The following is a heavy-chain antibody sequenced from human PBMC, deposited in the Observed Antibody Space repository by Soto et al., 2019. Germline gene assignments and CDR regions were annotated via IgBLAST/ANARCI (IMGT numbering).Heavy chain of an antibody. CDR3: ARELRGLRYFDWFPLGSWFDP. Sequence: PSETLSLTCAVYGGSFSGYYWSWIRQPPGKGLEWIGEINHSGSTNYNPSLKSRVTISVDTSKNQFSLKLSSVTAADTAVYYCARELRGLRYFDWFPLGSWFDPWGQGTLVTVSS. V-gene: IGHV4-34*01. D-gene: IGHD3-9*01. J-gene: IGHJ5*02. CDR2: INHSGST. CDR1: GGSFSGYY.